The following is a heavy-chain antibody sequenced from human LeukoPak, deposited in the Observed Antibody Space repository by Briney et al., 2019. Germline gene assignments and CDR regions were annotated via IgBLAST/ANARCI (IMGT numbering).Heavy chain of an antibody. Sequence: PGGSLRLSCAASGFTFSSYWMSWVRQAPGKGLEGVANIKQDGSEKYYVDSVKGRFTISGDNAKNSLYLQMNRLRAEDTAVYYCARLLGWYYFDYWGQGTLVTVSS. V-gene: IGHV3-7*01. J-gene: IGHJ4*02. D-gene: IGHD6-19*01. CDR3: ARLLGWYYFDY. CDR2: IKQDGSEK. CDR1: GFTFSSYW.